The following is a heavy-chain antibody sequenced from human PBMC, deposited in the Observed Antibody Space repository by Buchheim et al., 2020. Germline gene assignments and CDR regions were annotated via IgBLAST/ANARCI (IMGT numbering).Heavy chain of an antibody. CDR3: ARDWDSSSSLDY. V-gene: IGHV3-66*02. CDR2: IYSGGAT. D-gene: IGHD6-6*01. J-gene: IGHJ4*02. Sequence: EVQLVESGGGLVQPGGSLRLSCVASGFIVNDNYMSWVRQAPGKGLEWVSVIYSGGATYYADSVKGRFTISRDTSKNTLYLQMNSLRAEDTAVYYCARDWDSSSSLDYWGQGTL. CDR1: GFIVNDNY.